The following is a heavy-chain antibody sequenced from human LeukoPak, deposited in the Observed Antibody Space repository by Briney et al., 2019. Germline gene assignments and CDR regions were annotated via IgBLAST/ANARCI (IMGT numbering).Heavy chain of an antibody. D-gene: IGHD7-27*01. J-gene: IGHJ6*03. CDR3: ARDSVDLTDWGIYYYYIDV. CDR1: GGTISSGDYY. V-gene: IGHV4-30-4*08. CDR2: IYYSGST. Sequence: PSETLSLTCTVSGGTISSGDYYWRWIRQPPGKGLEWIGYIYYSGSTYYNPSLKSRVTISVDKSKNQVSLKLSSVTPADTAVYYCARDSVDLTDWGIYYYYIDVWGKGTTVTVSS.